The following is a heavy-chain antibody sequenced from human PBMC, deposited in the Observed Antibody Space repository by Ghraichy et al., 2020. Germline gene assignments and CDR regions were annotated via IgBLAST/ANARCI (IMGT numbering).Heavy chain of an antibody. CDR1: GFRFSDHY. CDR3: ARDSNAALDY. J-gene: IGHJ4*02. CDR2: TKHSAEGYIT. D-gene: IGHD2-8*01. Sequence: GGSLRLSCAGSGFRFSDHYMDWVRQAPGKGLEWVGRTKHSAEGYITDYAASVKGRFTVSRDDSMNSMWLQMNSLKTEDTAVYYCARDSNAALDYWGQGTLVTVSS. V-gene: IGHV3-72*01.